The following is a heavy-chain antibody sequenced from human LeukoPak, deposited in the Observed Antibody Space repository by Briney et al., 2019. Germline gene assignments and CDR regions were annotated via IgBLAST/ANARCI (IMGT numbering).Heavy chain of an antibody. Sequence: ASVKVSCKASGGTFSSYAISWVRQAPGQGLEWMGGIIPIFGTANYAQKFQGRVTITTDESTSTACKELSSLRSEDTAVYYCVFDSSGYLSRSLPPYFDSWGQGTLVTVSS. J-gene: IGHJ4*02. CDR2: IIPIFGTA. D-gene: IGHD3-22*01. CDR1: GGTFSSYA. V-gene: IGHV1-69*05. CDR3: VFDSSGYLSRSLPPYFDS.